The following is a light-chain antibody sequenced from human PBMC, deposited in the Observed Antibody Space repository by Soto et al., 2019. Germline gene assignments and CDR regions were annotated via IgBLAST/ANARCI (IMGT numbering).Light chain of an antibody. V-gene: IGLV2-8*01. CDR1: SSDIGDYNY. CDR2: EVS. CDR3: SSYAGSNNWV. Sequence: QSALTQPPSASGSPGQSVTISCTGTSSDIGDYNYVSWYQQHSGKAPKFIIYEVSQRPSGVPDRFSGSKSGNTASLTVSGLQAEYEADYYCSSYAGSNNWVFGGGTKLTVL. J-gene: IGLJ3*02.